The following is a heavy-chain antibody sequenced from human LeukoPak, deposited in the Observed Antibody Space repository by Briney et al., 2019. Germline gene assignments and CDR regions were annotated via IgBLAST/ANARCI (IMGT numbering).Heavy chain of an antibody. CDR3: ARDQMGPDY. Sequence: PGGSLRLSCTASGFTFTTYWMHWVRQAPGKGLVWVSRINTDGSSTSYADYVKGRFTISRDNAKNTLYLQMNSLRAEDTAVYYCARDQMGPDYWGQGTLVTVSS. V-gene: IGHV3-74*01. J-gene: IGHJ4*02. CDR1: GFTFTTYW. D-gene: IGHD2-8*01. CDR2: INTDGSST.